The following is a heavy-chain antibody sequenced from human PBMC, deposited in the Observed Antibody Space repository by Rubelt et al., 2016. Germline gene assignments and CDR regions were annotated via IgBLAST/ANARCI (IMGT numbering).Heavy chain of an antibody. CDR3: AKVGGIAVSDRFDC. D-gene: IGHD6-19*01. J-gene: IGHJ4*02. Sequence: EVQLVESGGGLVHPGGSLRLSCAASGLTVSSNYMSWIRQAPGKGLEWVSGISGSGGTTYYADSVKGRFTIPRDNSKNTLYLERNSLRAEDTAGYYCAKVGGIAVSDRFDCWGQGTLVTVSS. CDR1: GLTVSSNY. V-gene: IGHV3-23*04. CDR2: ISGSGGTT.